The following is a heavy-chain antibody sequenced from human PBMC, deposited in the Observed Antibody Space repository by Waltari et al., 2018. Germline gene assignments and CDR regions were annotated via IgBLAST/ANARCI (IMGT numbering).Heavy chain of an antibody. Sequence: QVQLVQSGAEVKKPGASEKVSCKASGYTFTGSYMHWVRPAPGQGLEWMGRINPNSGGTNYAQKFQGRVTMTRDTSISTAYMELSRLRSDDTAVYYCARVYMRSITMVQGADYWGQGTLVTVSS. V-gene: IGHV1-2*06. CDR3: ARVYMRSITMVQGADY. J-gene: IGHJ4*02. D-gene: IGHD3-10*01. CDR2: INPNSGGT. CDR1: GYTFTGSY.